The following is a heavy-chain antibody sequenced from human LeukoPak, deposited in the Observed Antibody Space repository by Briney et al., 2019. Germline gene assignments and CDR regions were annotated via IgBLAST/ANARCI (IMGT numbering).Heavy chain of an antibody. CDR2: IYTSGST. J-gene: IGHJ4*02. V-gene: IGHV4-4*07. D-gene: IGHD1-26*01. Sequence: SETLSLTCTVSGGSITSYYWSWIRQPAGKGLGWIGRIYTSGSTNYNPSLKSRVTMSVDTSNNQFSLKLSSVTAADTAVYYCVRSGGSGTYYDGSFDYWGQGTLVTVSS. CDR3: VRSGGSGTYYDGSFDY. CDR1: GGSITSYY.